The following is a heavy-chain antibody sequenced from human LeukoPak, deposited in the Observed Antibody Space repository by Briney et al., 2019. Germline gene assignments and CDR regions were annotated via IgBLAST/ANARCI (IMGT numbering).Heavy chain of an antibody. CDR2: INHSGST. CDR3: ARLTPEAAAGSFDY. D-gene: IGHD6-13*01. V-gene: IGHV4-34*01. Sequence: SETLSLTCAVYGGSFSGYYWSWIRQPPGKGLEWIGEINHSGSTNHNPSLKSRVTISVDTSKNQFSLKLSSVTAADTAVYYCARLTPEAAAGSFDYWGQGTLVTVSS. CDR1: GGSFSGYY. J-gene: IGHJ4*02.